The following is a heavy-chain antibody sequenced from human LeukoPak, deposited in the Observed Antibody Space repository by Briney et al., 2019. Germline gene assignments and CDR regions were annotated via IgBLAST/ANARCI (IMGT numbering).Heavy chain of an antibody. V-gene: IGHV3-23*01. CDR2: ISGSDGTT. CDR1: GFTFSNYA. Sequence: GGPLRLSCAASGFTFSNYAMSWVRQAPGKGLEWVSGISGSDGTTYYADSVKGRFTISRDNSKNTLYLQMNGLRAEDTAVYYCAKDSAKKYDDYWGQGTLVTVSS. CDR3: AKDSAKKYDDY. D-gene: IGHD2/OR15-2a*01. J-gene: IGHJ4*02.